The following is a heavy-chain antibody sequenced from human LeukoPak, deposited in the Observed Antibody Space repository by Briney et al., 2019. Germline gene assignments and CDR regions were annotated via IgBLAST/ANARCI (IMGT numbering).Heavy chain of an antibody. D-gene: IGHD6-6*01. CDR2: IYYSGST. V-gene: IGHV4-39*07. CDR1: GGSISSSSYY. Sequence: NPSETLSLTCTVSGGSISSSSYYWGWIRQPPGKGLEWIGSIYYSGSTYYNPSLKSRVTISVDTSKNQFSLKLNSVTAADTAVYYCARGRRSSRDYWGQGTLVTVSS. CDR3: ARGRRSSRDY. J-gene: IGHJ4*02.